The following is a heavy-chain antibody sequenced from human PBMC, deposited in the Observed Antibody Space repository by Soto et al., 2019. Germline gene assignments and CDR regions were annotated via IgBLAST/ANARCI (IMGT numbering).Heavy chain of an antibody. Sequence: QVQLVESGGGVVQPGRSLRLSCAASGFTFRNHGMHWVRQAPGKGLEWVAVISYDGSNTYYGDSVKGRFTISRDNSKNTLYLQMNSLRAEDTAVYYCAKDRGLAVTGTFNYFDYWGQGTLVTVSS. V-gene: IGHV3-30*18. D-gene: IGHD6-19*01. CDR1: GFTFRNHG. CDR2: ISYDGSNT. CDR3: AKDRGLAVTGTFNYFDY. J-gene: IGHJ4*02.